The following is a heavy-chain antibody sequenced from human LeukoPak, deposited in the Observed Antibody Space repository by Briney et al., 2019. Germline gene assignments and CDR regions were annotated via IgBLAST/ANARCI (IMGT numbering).Heavy chain of an antibody. V-gene: IGHV4-39*07. CDR3: ASGAYCTNGVCWPFDY. Sequence: SETLSLTCTVSGGSISSSSYYWGWIRQPPGKGLEWIGSIYYSGSTNYNPSLKSRVTISVDTSKNQFSLKLSSVTAADTAVYYCASGAYCTNGVCWPFDYWGQGTLVTVSS. CDR2: IYYSGST. J-gene: IGHJ4*02. CDR1: GGSISSSSYY. D-gene: IGHD2-8*01.